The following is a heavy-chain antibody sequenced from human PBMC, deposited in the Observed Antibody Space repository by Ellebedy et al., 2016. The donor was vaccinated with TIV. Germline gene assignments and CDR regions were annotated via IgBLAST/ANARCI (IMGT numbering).Heavy chain of an antibody. CDR1: GSKLGDYY. D-gene: IGHD3-10*01. J-gene: IGHJ4*02. Sequence: PGGSLRLSCAASGSKLGDYYMYGVRQAPGKGLEWVSGISKNSGSVGYADPVKGRFTIPRDNAKNSLYLQMNSLRGEDTALYYCARSYYGSGSPDYWGQGTLVTVSS. CDR3: ARSYYGSGSPDY. V-gene: IGHV3-9*01. CDR2: ISKNSGSV.